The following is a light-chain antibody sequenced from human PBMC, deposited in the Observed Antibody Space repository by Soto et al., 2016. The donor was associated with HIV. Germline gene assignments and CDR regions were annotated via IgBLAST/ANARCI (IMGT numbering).Light chain of an antibody. CDR3: QVWDSSSDHVV. J-gene: IGLJ2*01. Sequence: SYELTQPPSVSVAPGQTARITCGGNNIGSKSVYWYQQKSGQAPVLVVHDDSHRPSGIPERFSGSNSGNTATLTISRVEAGDEADYYCQVWDSSSDHVVFGGGTKLTVL. CDR1: NIGSKS. CDR2: DDS. V-gene: IGLV3-21*02.